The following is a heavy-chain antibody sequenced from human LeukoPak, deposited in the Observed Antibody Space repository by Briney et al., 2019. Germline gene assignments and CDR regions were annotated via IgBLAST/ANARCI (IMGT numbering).Heavy chain of an antibody. CDR1: GGSFSGYY. Sequence: PSETLSLTCAVYGGSFSGYYWSWIRQPPGKGLEWIGEINHSGSTNYNPSLKSRVTISVDTSKNQFSLKLSSVTAADTAVYYCARCEDDSSALTIPSKYYMDVWGKGTTVTVSS. J-gene: IGHJ6*03. CDR2: INHSGST. D-gene: IGHD3-22*01. V-gene: IGHV4-34*01. CDR3: ARCEDDSSALTIPSKYYMDV.